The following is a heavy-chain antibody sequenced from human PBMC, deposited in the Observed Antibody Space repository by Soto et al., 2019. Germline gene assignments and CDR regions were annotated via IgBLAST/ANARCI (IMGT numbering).Heavy chain of an antibody. Sequence: EVQLVESGGGLVQPGGSLRLSCAASGFTFSSYWMSWVRQAPGKGLEWVANIKQDGREKSYVDSVKGRFTISRDNAKNSLYLQMNSLRAEDTAVYYCARDAATVTTVWFDPWGQGTLVTVSS. CDR2: IKQDGREK. J-gene: IGHJ5*02. D-gene: IGHD4-4*01. CDR3: ARDAATVTTVWFDP. CDR1: GFTFSSYW. V-gene: IGHV3-7*01.